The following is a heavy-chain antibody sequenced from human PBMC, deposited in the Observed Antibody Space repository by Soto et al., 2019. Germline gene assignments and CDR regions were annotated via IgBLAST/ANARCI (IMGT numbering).Heavy chain of an antibody. V-gene: IGHV1-18*04. J-gene: IGHJ5*02. Sequence: ASVKVSCKASGYTFTSYGISWVRQAPGQWLEWMGWISAYNGNTNYAQKLQGRVSITTDTSTSTAYMELRSRRSDDTAVYYCARGFRLYQGWFDPWGQGSLVTAPQ. CDR3: ARGFRLYQGWFDP. CDR2: ISAYNGNT. D-gene: IGHD2-2*01. CDR1: GYTFTSYG.